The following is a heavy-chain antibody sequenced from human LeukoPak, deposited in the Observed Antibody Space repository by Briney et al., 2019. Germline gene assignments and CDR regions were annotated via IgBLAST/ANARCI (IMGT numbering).Heavy chain of an antibody. D-gene: IGHD2/OR15-2a*01. CDR1: GVSINSRDYY. V-gene: IGHV4-39*01. Sequence: SETLSLTCSVSGVSINSRDYYWAWIRQPPGKGLEWIGSVYFTGTTYHNPSLKSRVAISVDMFNNRFSLKLNSVTAADTAIYYCARLGCHSTAGCYLWDDSSNYYFDHWGQGTPVTVSS. J-gene: IGHJ4*02. CDR2: VYFTGTT. CDR3: ARLGCHSTAGCYLWDDSSNYYFDH.